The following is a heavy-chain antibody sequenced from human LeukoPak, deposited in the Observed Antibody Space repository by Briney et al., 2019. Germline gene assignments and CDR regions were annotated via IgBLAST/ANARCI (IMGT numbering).Heavy chain of an antibody. CDR2: IYYSGST. CDR1: GGSISSGSYF. Sequence: PSETLSLTCTASGGSISSGSYFWGWICQPPGKGLEWIGSIYYSGSTYYNPSLKSRVTISVDTSKNQFSLKLSSVTAADTAVYYCARGQDSYGYSPPNWFDPWGQGTLVTVSS. CDR3: ARGQDSYGYSPPNWFDP. J-gene: IGHJ5*02. V-gene: IGHV4-39*07. D-gene: IGHD5-18*01.